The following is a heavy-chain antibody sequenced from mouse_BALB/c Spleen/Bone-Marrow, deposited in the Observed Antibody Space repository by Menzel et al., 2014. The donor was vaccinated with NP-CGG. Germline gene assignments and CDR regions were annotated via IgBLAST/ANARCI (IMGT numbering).Heavy chain of an antibody. D-gene: IGHD1-2*01. Sequence: VQLQQSGGGLVQPGGSLKLSCAASGFDFSRYWMPWVRQAPGKGLEWIGEINPASSTINYTPSLKDNFIISRDNAKNTLYLQMSKVRSEDTALYYCAKNYYYGYVAYCGEGTLVTISA. CDR1: GFDFSRYW. J-gene: IGHJ3*01. CDR3: AKNYYYGYVAY. CDR2: INPASSTI. V-gene: IGHV4-1*02.